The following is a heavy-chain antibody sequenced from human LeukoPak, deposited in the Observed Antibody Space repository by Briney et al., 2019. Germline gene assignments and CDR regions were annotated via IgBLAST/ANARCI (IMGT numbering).Heavy chain of an antibody. D-gene: IGHD3-16*02. J-gene: IGHJ3*02. V-gene: IGHV4-59*01. CDR3: ARDSYIVGAFDI. CDR2: IHYSGST. CDR1: GGSISSYY. Sequence: ASETLSLTCTVSGGSISSYYWSWIRQPPGKGLEWIGYIHYSGSTNYNPSLKSRVTISVDTSKNQFSLKLSSVTAADTAVYYCARDSYIVGAFDIWGQGTMVTVSS.